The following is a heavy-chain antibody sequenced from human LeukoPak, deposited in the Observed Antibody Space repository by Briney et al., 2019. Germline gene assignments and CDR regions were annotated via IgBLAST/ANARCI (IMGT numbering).Heavy chain of an antibody. Sequence: PGGSLRLSCAASGFTFSSHAMSWIRQAPGKGLEWVSAISDTGGSTYYADSVKGRFTISRDNSKNTLYLQMDSLRAEDTAVYYCARVRDVYGQFDYWGRGTLVTVSS. D-gene: IGHD5/OR15-5a*01. J-gene: IGHJ4*02. CDR2: ISDTGGST. CDR1: GFTFSSHA. V-gene: IGHV3-23*01. CDR3: ARVRDVYGQFDY.